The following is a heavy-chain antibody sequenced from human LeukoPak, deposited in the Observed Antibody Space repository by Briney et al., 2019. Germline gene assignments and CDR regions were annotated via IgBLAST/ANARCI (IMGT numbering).Heavy chain of an antibody. CDR2: INPNSGGT. CDR1: GYTFTGYY. V-gene: IGHV1-2*02. CDR3: ARVGSGSYYGWFDP. Sequence: GASVKVSCKASGYTFTGYYMHWVRQAPGQGREWMGWINPNSGGTNYAQKFQGRVTMTRDTSISTAYMELSRLRSDDTAVYCCARVGSGSYYGWFDPWGQGTLVTVSS. D-gene: IGHD1-26*01. J-gene: IGHJ5*02.